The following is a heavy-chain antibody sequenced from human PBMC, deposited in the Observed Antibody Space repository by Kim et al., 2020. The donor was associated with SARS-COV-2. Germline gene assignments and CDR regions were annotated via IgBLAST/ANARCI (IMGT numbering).Heavy chain of an antibody. V-gene: IGHV1-2*06. CDR3: AREGGSSYYYDSSGYYHYFDY. CDR2: INPNSGGT. CDR1: GYTFTGYY. J-gene: IGHJ4*02. Sequence: ASVKVSCKASGYTFTGYYMHWVRQAPGQGLEWMGRINPNSGGTNYAQKFQGRVTMTRDTSISTAYMELSRLRSDDTAVYYCAREGGSSYYYDSSGYYHYFDYWGQGTLVTVSS. D-gene: IGHD3-22*01.